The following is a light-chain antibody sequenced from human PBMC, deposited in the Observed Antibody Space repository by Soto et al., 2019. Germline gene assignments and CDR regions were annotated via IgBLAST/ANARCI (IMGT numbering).Light chain of an antibody. J-gene: IGLJ2*01. CDR3: SSYTSSDTLV. Sequence: SALTQPASVSGSPGQSITISCTGTTSDVGLYNYVSWYQQHPGKAPKLMISEVSNRPSGVSNRFSGSKSGNTASLTISGLQAEDEADYYSSSYTSSDTLVFGAGTQLTVL. CDR2: EVS. CDR1: TSDVGLYNY. V-gene: IGLV2-14*01.